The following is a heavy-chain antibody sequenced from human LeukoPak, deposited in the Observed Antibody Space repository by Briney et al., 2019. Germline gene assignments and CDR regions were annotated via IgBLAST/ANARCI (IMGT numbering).Heavy chain of an antibody. V-gene: IGHV1-18*01. CDR1: GYTFTSYG. J-gene: IGHJ4*02. Sequence: ASVKVSCKASGYTFTSYGITWVRLAPGQGLEWMGWISAYKGNTNYAQKLQGRVTMTTDTSTSTAYMELRSLRSDDTAVYYCARDHDYSLDYWGQGTLITVSS. CDR3: ARDHDYSLDY. D-gene: IGHD4-11*01. CDR2: ISAYKGNT.